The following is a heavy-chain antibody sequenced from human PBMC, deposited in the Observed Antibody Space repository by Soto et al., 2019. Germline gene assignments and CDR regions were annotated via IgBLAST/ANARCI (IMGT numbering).Heavy chain of an antibody. J-gene: IGHJ4*02. CDR3: ARSVNSGYDFGYFDY. D-gene: IGHD5-12*01. CDR2: IGTAGDT. CDR1: GFTFSSYD. V-gene: IGHV3-13*01. Sequence: GGSLRLSCAASGFTFSSYDMHWVRQATGKGLEWVSAIGTAGDTYYPGSVKGRFTISRENAKNSLYLQMNSLRAGDTAVYYCARSVNSGYDFGYFDYWGQGTLVTVSS.